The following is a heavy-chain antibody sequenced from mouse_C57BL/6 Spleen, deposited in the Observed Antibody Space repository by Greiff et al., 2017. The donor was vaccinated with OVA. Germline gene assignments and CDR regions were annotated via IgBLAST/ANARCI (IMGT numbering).Heavy chain of an antibody. D-gene: IGHD2-4*01. CDR3: ARAEGYDYDAWFAY. CDR1: GYSITSGYY. Sequence: EVQLQESGPGLVKPSQSLSLTCSVTGYSITSGYYWNWIRQFPGNKLEWMGYISYDGSNNYNPSLKNRISITRDTSKNQFFLKLNSVTTEDTATYYCARAEGYDYDAWFAYWGQGTLVTVSA. CDR2: ISYDGSN. V-gene: IGHV3-6*01. J-gene: IGHJ3*01.